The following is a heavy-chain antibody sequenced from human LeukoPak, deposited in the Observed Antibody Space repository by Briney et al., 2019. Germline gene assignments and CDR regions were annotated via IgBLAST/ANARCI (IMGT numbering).Heavy chain of an antibody. J-gene: IGHJ4*02. Sequence: GSLRLSCAVSGFTFSSYAMSWVRQAPGKGLEWVANIKQDGSEKYYVDSVKGRFTISRDNAKNSLYLQMNSLRAEDTAVYYCARDRSGSLWGQGTLVTVSS. V-gene: IGHV3-7*01. CDR3: ARDRSGSL. CDR2: IKQDGSEK. D-gene: IGHD1-26*01. CDR1: GFTFSSYA.